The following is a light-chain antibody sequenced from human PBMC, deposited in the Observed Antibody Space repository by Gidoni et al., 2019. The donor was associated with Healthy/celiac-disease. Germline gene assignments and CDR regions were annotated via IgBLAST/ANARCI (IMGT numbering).Light chain of an antibody. J-gene: IGKJ3*01. CDR2: WAS. Sequence: DIVMTQSPDSLAVSLGERATINCKSSQSVLYSSNNKNYLAWYQQKPGQPPKLLLYWASTRESGVPDRFSGSWSGTDFTLTISSLQAEDVSVYYCQQYYTTTPTFGPGTKVDIK. CDR3: QQYYTTTPT. CDR1: QSVLYSSNNKNY. V-gene: IGKV4-1*01.